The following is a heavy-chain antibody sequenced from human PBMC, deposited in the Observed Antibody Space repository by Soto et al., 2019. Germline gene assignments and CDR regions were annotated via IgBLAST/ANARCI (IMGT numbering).Heavy chain of an antibody. D-gene: IGHD3-10*01. CDR2: IHHSGST. V-gene: IGHV4-34*01. J-gene: IGHJ4*02. Sequence: QVQLQQWGAGLLKPSETLSLTCAVYGGSFSAYYWSWIRQSPGKGLEWIGEIHHSGSTNYKPSLKSRVTISADTSKNQFSLERRSVTAADTAVYYCASYGSGSYYNGYYFDYWGQGTLVTVSS. CDR3: ASYGSGSYYNGYYFDY. CDR1: GGSFSAYY.